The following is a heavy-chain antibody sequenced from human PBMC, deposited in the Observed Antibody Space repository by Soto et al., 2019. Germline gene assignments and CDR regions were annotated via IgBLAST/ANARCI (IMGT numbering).Heavy chain of an antibody. D-gene: IGHD1-26*01. CDR2: ISGSGDST. V-gene: IGHV3-23*01. Sequence: EVHLLESGGGLVQPGGSLRLSCAASGFTFSSYAMRWVRQAPVKGMEWVSAISGSGDSTYYADSVKGRFTISRDNSKNTLYLQMNSLRAEDTAVYYCARRGSGSYYDYWGQGTLVMVSS. CDR3: ARRGSGSYYDY. J-gene: IGHJ4*02. CDR1: GFTFSSYA.